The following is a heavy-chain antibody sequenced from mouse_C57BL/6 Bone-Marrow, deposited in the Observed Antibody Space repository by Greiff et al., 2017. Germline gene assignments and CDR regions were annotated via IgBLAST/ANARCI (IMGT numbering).Heavy chain of an antibody. V-gene: IGHV1-82*01. D-gene: IGHD4-1*01. Sequence: QVQLQQSGPELVKPGASVKISCKASGYAFSSSWMNWVKQRPGKGLEWIGRIYPGDGDTNYNGKFKGKATLTADKSSSTAYMQLSSLTSEDSAVYFCAKLGRGYFDYWGQGTTLTVSS. J-gene: IGHJ2*01. CDR1: GYAFSSSW. CDR3: AKLGRGYFDY. CDR2: IYPGDGDT.